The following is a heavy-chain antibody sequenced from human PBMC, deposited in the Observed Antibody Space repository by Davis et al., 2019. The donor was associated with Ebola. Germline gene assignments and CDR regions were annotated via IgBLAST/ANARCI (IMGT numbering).Heavy chain of an antibody. D-gene: IGHD5-18*01. CDR3: AKGDFTAMVDY. Sequence: GGSLRLSCAASGFTFNIFDMHWVRQAPGRGLEWVAFVRSHGSDDHYADSVKGRFTISRDNSKNTLYLQMNSLRAEDTAVYYCAKGDFTAMVDYWGQGTLATVSS. CDR1: GFTFNIFD. J-gene: IGHJ4*02. V-gene: IGHV3-30*02. CDR2: VRSHGSDD.